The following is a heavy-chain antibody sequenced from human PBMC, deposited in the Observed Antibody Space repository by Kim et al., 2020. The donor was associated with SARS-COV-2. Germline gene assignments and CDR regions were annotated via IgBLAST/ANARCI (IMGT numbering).Heavy chain of an antibody. V-gene: IGHV5-51*01. CDR1: GYSFTSYW. J-gene: IGHJ5*02. CDR2: IYPGDSDT. CDR3: ARVSKQWLVRLGWFDP. Sequence: GESLKISCKGSGYSFTSYWIGWVRQMPGKGLEWMGIIYPGDSDTRYSPSFQGQVTISADKSISTAYLQWSSLKASDTAMYYCARVSKQWLVRLGWFDPWGQGTLVTVSS. D-gene: IGHD6-19*01.